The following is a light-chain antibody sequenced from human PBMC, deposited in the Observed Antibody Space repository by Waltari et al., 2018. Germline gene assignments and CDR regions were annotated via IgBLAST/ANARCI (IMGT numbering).Light chain of an antibody. J-gene: IGKJ4*01. V-gene: IGKV1-17*01. Sequence: DIQMTQSPSSLSASVGDNVTIPCRASQGISNALAWYQQKPGKAPKLLIYAASNLQSGVPSRFSGSGSGTDFTLTISSLQPEDFAVYYCQQRNSYPLTFGGGTKVEIK. CDR2: AAS. CDR1: QGISNA. CDR3: QQRNSYPLT.